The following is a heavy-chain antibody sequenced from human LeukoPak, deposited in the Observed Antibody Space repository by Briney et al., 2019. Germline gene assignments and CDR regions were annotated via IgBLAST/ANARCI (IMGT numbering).Heavy chain of an antibody. CDR3: ARDGYDFWSGYSYYFDY. Sequence: PGGSLRLSCAASGFTFSSYSMNWVRQAPGKGLEWVSSISSSSSYIYYADSVKGRFTISRDNAKNSLYLQMNSLRAEDTAVYYCARDGYDFWSGYSYYFDYWGQGTLVTVSS. CDR2: ISSSSSYI. J-gene: IGHJ4*02. D-gene: IGHD3-3*01. V-gene: IGHV3-21*04. CDR1: GFTFSSYS.